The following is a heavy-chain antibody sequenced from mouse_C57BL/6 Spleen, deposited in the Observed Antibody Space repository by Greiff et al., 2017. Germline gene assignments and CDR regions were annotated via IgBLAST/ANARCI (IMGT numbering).Heavy chain of an antibody. Sequence: EVQLQQSGAELVRPGASVKLSCTASGFNIKDYYMHWVKQRPEQGLEWIGRIDPEDGDTEYAPKFKGKATMTADTSSTTAYLHLSSLTSEDTAVYYCTRAGEGRYFDYWGQGTTLTVSS. J-gene: IGHJ2*01. CDR1: GFNIKDYY. CDR3: TRAGEGRYFDY. CDR2: IDPEDGDT. V-gene: IGHV14-1*01.